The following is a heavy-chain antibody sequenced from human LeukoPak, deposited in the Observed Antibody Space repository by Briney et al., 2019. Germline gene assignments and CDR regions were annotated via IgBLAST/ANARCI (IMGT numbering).Heavy chain of an antibody. CDR2: ISAYNGNT. CDR3: ARDPTISGSYYQYYFDY. Sequence: ASVKVSCKASGYTFTSYGISWVRQAPGQELEWMGWISAYNGNTNYAQKLQGRVTMTTDTSTSTAYMELRSLRSDDTAVYYCARDPTISGSYYQYYFDYWGQGTLVTVSS. V-gene: IGHV1-18*01. CDR1: GYTFTSYG. D-gene: IGHD1-26*01. J-gene: IGHJ4*02.